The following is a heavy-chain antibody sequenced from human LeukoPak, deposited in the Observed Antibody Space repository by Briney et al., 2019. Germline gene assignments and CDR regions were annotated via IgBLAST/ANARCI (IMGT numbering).Heavy chain of an antibody. CDR1: GFTFSLYW. CDR3: AKGVTYGDDRPIDY. V-gene: IGHV3-30*18. Sequence: GGSLRLSCAASGFTFSLYWMTWVRQAPGKGLEWVAVISYDGSNKYYADSVKGRFTISRDNSKNTLYLQMNSLRAEDTAVYYCAKGVTYGDDRPIDYWGQGTLVTVSS. D-gene: IGHD4-17*01. CDR2: ISYDGSNK. J-gene: IGHJ4*02.